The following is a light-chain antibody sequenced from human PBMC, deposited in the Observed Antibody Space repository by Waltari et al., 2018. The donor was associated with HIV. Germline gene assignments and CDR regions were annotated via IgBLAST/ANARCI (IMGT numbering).Light chain of an antibody. V-gene: IGLV2-11*01. Sequence: GSPGQSVTISCTGTSSDVGGYNYVSWYQHHPGKAPKFMIYDVTKRPSGVPDRFSGSKSGNTASLTISGLQAEDEADYYCCSYAGRYTYVFGTGTKVTVL. J-gene: IGLJ1*01. CDR1: SSDVGGYNY. CDR2: DVT. CDR3: CSYAGRYTYV.